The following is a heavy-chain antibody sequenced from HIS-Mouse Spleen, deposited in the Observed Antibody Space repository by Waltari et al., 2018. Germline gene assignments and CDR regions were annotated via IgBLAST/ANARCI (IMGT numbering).Heavy chain of an antibody. CDR3: AREIPYSSSWYDWYFDL. CDR1: GGSISSSSYY. V-gene: IGHV4-39*07. Sequence: QLQLQESGPGLVKPSETLSLTCTVSGGSISSSSYYWGWIRQPPGKGRGWIGSIYYSGSTYYNPSLKSRVTISVDTSKNQFSLKLSSVTAADTAVYYCAREIPYSSSWYDWYFDLWGRGILVTVSS. J-gene: IGHJ2*01. CDR2: IYYSGST. D-gene: IGHD6-13*01.